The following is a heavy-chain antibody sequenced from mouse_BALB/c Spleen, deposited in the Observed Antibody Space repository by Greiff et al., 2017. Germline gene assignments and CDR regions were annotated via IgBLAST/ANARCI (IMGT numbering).Heavy chain of an antibody. Sequence: DVQLVESGGGLVKPGGSLKLSCAASGFAFSSYDMSWVRQTPEKRLEWVAYISSGGGSTYYPDTVKGRFTISRDNAKNTLYLQMSSLKSEDTAMYYCARHVDYGSSLDYWGQGTTLTVSS. CDR1: GFAFSSYD. CDR2: ISSGGGST. J-gene: IGHJ2*01. V-gene: IGHV5-12-1*01. D-gene: IGHD1-1*01. CDR3: ARHVDYGSSLDY.